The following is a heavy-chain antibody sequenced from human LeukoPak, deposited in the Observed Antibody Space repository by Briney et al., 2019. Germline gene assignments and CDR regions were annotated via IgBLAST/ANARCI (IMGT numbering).Heavy chain of an antibody. CDR1: GFTFSSYS. J-gene: IGHJ3*02. CDR2: ISSSSSTI. Sequence: PGGSLRLSCAASGFTFSSYSMNWVRQAPGKGLEWVSYISSSSSTIYYADSVKGRFTISRDNAKNSLYLEMNSLRAEDTAVYYCARGPYSSSWYLPPDAFDIWGQGTMVTVSS. CDR3: ARGPYSSSWYLPPDAFDI. V-gene: IGHV3-48*04. D-gene: IGHD6-13*01.